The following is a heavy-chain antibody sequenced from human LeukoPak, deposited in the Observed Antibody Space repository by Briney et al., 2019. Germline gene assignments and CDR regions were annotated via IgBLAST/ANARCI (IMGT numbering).Heavy chain of an antibody. J-gene: IGHJ4*02. D-gene: IGHD2-2*01. CDR1: GYSFTSYW. CDR3: ARDPGYCSSTSCFKSAADY. V-gene: IGHV1-69*04. Sequence: KISCKGSGYSFTSYWIGWVRQAPGQGLEWMGRIIPILGIANYAQKFQGRVTITADKSTSTAYMELSSLRSEDTAVYYCARDPGYCSSTSCFKSAADYWGQGTLVTVSS. CDR2: IIPILGIA.